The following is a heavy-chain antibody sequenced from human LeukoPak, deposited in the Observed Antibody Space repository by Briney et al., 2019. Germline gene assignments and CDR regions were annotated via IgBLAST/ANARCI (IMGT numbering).Heavy chain of an antibody. D-gene: IGHD3-16*01. J-gene: IGHJ3*02. CDR1: RGTFSSYA. CDR3: AREGPRFGNDAFDI. CDR2: IIPIFGTA. V-gene: IGHV1-69*06. Sequence: ASVKVSCKASRGTFSSYAISWVRQAPGQGLEWMGGIIPIFGTANYAQMFQGRVTITADKSTSTAYMELSSLRSEDTAVYYCAREGPRFGNDAFDIWGQGTMVTVSS.